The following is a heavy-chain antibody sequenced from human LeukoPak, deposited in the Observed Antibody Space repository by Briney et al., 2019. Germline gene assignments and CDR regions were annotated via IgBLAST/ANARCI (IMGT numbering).Heavy chain of an antibody. CDR1: GDTSSKYI. CDR2: INPFSGAV. J-gene: IGHJ6*03. V-gene: IGHV1-69*13. Sequence: GASVKVSCKSSGDTSSKYIISWIRQAPAQGLEWMGGINPFSGAVRYARNFEGRVTITADESTSTVYMEMSGLRSEDTAVYFCSGGPPRFFYYMDVWGKGTTVTVSS. D-gene: IGHD3-3*01. CDR3: SGGPPRFFYYMDV.